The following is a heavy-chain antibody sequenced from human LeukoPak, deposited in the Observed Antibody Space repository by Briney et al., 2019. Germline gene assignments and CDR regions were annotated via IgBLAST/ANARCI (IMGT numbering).Heavy chain of an antibody. Sequence: ASVKVSCKASGYTFTSYYMHWVRQAPGQGLEWMGIINPSGGSTSYAQKFQGRVTMTRDTSTSTVYMELSSLRSEDTAVYYCARDHAKEGYSGYESFFFDYWGQGTLVTVS. D-gene: IGHD5-12*01. J-gene: IGHJ4*02. V-gene: IGHV1-46*01. CDR1: GYTFTSYY. CDR3: ARDHAKEGYSGYESFFFDY. CDR2: INPSGGST.